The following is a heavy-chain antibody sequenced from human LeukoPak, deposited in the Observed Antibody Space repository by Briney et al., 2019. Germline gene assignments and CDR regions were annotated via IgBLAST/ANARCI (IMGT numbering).Heavy chain of an antibody. V-gene: IGHV3-21*01. Sequence: GGSLRLSCAASGFTFSSYNMNWVRQAPGKGLEWVSCISDSSNYIYYADSVKGRFTISRDNAKNTLYLQMNSLRAEDTAVYYCARNPNAWFDPWGQGTLVTVSS. CDR1: GFTFSSYN. J-gene: IGHJ5*02. CDR2: ISDSSNYI. CDR3: ARNPNAWFDP.